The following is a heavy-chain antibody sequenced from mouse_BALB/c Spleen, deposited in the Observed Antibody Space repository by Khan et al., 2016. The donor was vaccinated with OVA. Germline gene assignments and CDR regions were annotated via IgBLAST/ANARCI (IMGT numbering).Heavy chain of an antibody. V-gene: IGHV2-9*02. CDR1: GFSLTSYG. D-gene: IGHD2-1*01. Sequence: VQLQESGPGLVAPSQSLSITCTVSGFSLTSYGVHWVRQPPGKGLEWLGVIWTGGSTNYNSALMSRLSISKDNSKSQVFLKMNSLQTVDTAMYYCARYYGKYGGYFDVWGAGTTVNVSS. CDR2: IWTGGST. J-gene: IGHJ1*01. CDR3: ARYYGKYGGYFDV.